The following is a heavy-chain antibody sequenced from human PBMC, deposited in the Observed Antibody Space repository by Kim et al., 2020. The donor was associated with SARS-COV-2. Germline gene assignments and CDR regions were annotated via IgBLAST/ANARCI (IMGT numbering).Heavy chain of an antibody. V-gene: IGHV3-23*01. CDR1: GFTFSSYA. J-gene: IGHJ3*02. CDR2: ISGSGGST. D-gene: IGHD5-12*01. CDR3: AKDNGRYSGYVYDAFDI. Sequence: GGSLRLSCAASGFTFSSYAMSWVRQAPGKGLEWVSAISGSGGSTYYADSVKGRFTISRDNSKNTLYLQMNSLRAEDTAVYYCAKDNGRYSGYVYDAFDIWGQGTMVTVSS.